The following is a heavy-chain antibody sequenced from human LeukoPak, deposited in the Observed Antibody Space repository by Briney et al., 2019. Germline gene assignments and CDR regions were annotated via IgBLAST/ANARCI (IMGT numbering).Heavy chain of an antibody. V-gene: IGHV3-9*03. Sequence: GRSLRLSCAASGFTFDDYAMHWVRQAPGKGLEWVSGISWNSGSIDYADSVKGRFSISRDNAKNSLYLQMNSLRAEDMALYYCAKGDNYGSGTYYFDHWGQETLVTVSS. D-gene: IGHD3-10*01. CDR2: ISWNSGSI. J-gene: IGHJ4*02. CDR1: GFTFDDYA. CDR3: AKGDNYGSGTYYFDH.